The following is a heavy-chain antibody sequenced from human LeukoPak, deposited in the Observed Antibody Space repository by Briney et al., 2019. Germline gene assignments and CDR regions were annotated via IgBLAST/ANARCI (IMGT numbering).Heavy chain of an antibody. J-gene: IGHJ5*02. Sequence: PSETLSLTCTVSGGSISSSSYYWGWIRQPPGKGLEWIGSIYYSGSTYYNPSLKSRVTISVDTSKNQFSLKLRSVTAADTAVYYCARGSNSRGFDPWGQGTLVTVSS. D-gene: IGHD4-23*01. V-gene: IGHV4-39*01. CDR1: GGSISSSSYY. CDR3: ARGSNSRGFDP. CDR2: IYYSGST.